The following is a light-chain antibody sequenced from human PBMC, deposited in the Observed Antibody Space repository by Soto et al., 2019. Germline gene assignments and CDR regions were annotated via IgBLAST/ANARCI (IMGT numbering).Light chain of an antibody. Sequence: IVLTQSPGTLSLSPGERATLSCRASQSVTSSYLAWYQQKPGQAPRLLIYGASSRATGIPDRFSGSGSGPDFTLTISRLEPQDFAVYYCQQYGSSPLYTFGQGTKLEIK. J-gene: IGKJ2*01. CDR2: GAS. CDR1: QSVTSSY. CDR3: QQYGSSPLYT. V-gene: IGKV3-20*01.